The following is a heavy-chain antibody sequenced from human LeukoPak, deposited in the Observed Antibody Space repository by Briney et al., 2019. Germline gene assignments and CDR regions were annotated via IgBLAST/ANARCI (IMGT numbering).Heavy chain of an antibody. V-gene: IGHV1-69*04. CDR3: ARDHGRLELAEGFDY. CDR1: GGTFSSYA. D-gene: IGHD1-7*01. Sequence: SVKVSCKASGGTFSSYAISWVRQAPGQGLEWMGRIIPILGIANYAQKFQGRVTITADKSTSTAYMELSSLRSEDTAVYYCARDHGRLELAEGFDYWGQGTLVTVSS. CDR2: IIPILGIA. J-gene: IGHJ4*02.